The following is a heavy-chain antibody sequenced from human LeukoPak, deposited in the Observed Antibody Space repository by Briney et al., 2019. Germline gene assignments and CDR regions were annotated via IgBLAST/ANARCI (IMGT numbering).Heavy chain of an antibody. J-gene: IGHJ4*02. CDR3: ARKGDSSSCFDY. D-gene: IGHD6-13*01. V-gene: IGHV3-21*01. CDR2: ISSSSSYI. Sequence: GGPLRLSCAASGFTFSSYSMNWVRQAPGKGLEWVSSISSSSSYIYYADSVKGRFTISRDNAKNSLYLQMNSLRAEDTAVYYCARKGDSSSCFDYWGQGTLVTVSS. CDR1: GFTFSSYS.